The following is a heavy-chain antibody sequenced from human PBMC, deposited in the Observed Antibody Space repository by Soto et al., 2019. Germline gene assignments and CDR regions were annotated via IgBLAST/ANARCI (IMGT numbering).Heavy chain of an antibody. CDR1: GFTFSTYA. V-gene: IGHV3-23*01. CDR2: ITTSGGNT. D-gene: IGHD2-8*01. Sequence: EVQLLESGGGLVQPGGSLRLSCAASGFTFSTYAMSWVRQAPGKVLEWVSTITTSGGNTYYADSVQGRFTISRDNSKNTLYLQMNSLRAEDTAVYYCAGRYCTNGVCYTNYYYYIDVWGKGTTVTVSS. J-gene: IGHJ6*03. CDR3: AGRYCTNGVCYTNYYYYIDV.